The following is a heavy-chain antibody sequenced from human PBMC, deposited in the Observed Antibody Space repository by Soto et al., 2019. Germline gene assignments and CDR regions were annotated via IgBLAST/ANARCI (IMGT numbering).Heavy chain of an antibody. CDR2: IYFNGNT. CDR3: ASVTFGGIVLAH. CDR1: AASFSKYY. V-gene: IGHV4-59*01. Sequence: SETLSLTCTVSAASFSKYYWTWIRQPPGKGLEWIGYIYFNGNTKYNPSLEGRLTISIDTSKKEFSLKLTPVTAADAAVYYCASVTFGGIVLAHWGQGTLVTVSS. J-gene: IGHJ4*02. D-gene: IGHD3-16*01.